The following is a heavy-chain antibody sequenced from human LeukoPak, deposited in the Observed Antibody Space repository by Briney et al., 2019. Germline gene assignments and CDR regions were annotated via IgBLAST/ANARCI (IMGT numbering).Heavy chain of an antibody. Sequence: SETLSLTCTVSGASVSSYYWSWIRQPPGKGLEWIGYIYYSGNTNYNPSLDSRATLSVDTSKNQFSLRLTSVSAADTAVYYCARVRVGGTFYYFDYWGQGTLVTVSS. CDR3: ARVRVGGTFYYFDY. V-gene: IGHV4-59*02. CDR1: GASVSSYY. J-gene: IGHJ4*02. D-gene: IGHD2/OR15-2a*01. CDR2: IYYSGNT.